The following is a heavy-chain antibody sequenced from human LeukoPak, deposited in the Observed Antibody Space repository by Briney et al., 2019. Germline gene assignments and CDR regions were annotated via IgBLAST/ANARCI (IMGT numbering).Heavy chain of an antibody. CDR3: ARNLLSHDY. D-gene: IGHD3-16*02. Sequence: PGGSLRLSCAASGFTFSSCWMSWVRQAPGKGLEWVANIKKDGSEKYYVDSVKGRFTISRDNAKNSLYLQMNSLRAEDTAVYYCARNLLSHDYWGQGTLVTVSS. J-gene: IGHJ4*02. V-gene: IGHV3-7*01. CDR2: IKKDGSEK. CDR1: GFTFSSCW.